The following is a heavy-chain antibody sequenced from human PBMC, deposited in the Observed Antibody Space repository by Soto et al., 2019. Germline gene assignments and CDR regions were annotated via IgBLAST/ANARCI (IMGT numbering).Heavy chain of an antibody. V-gene: IGHV3-74*01. D-gene: IGHD1-26*01. Sequence: PGGSLRLSCAASGFTFSSSWMNWVRQVPGKGLEWISRLYSDGTGTNYADSVKGRFTISRDNAKNTLYLQMDSLRAEDTALYYCAKAAPGATYFFFDNWGPGTLVTVSS. CDR1: GFTFSSSW. CDR2: LYSDGTGT. CDR3: AKAAPGATYFFFDN. J-gene: IGHJ4*02.